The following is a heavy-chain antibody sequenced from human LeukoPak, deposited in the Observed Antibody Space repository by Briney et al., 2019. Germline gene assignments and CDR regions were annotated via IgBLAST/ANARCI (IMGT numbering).Heavy chain of an antibody. Sequence: SVKVSCKASGYTFTSYGISWVRQAPEQRLEWMGWISAYNGNTNSEQKLQGRVTMTTDTSTSTAYMELRSLRSDDTAVYYCARVGKAVRYFDWLRSFDYWGQGTLVTVSS. CDR1: GYTFTSYG. J-gene: IGHJ4*02. CDR3: ARVGKAVRYFDWLRSFDY. CDR2: ISAYNGNT. V-gene: IGHV1-18*01. D-gene: IGHD3-9*01.